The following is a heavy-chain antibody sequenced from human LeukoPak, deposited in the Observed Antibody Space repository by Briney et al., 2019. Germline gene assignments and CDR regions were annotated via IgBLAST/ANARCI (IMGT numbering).Heavy chain of an antibody. J-gene: IGHJ4*02. V-gene: IGHV4-61*02. CDR1: GGSISSGGYY. CDR3: ARAPRGNWNWDY. CDR2: IYTSGST. Sequence: PSETLSLTCTVSGGSISSGGYYWSWIRQPAGKGLEWIGRIYTSGSTNYNPSLKSRVTMSVDTSKNQFSLKLSSVTAADTAVYYCARAPRGNWNWDYWGQGTLVTVSS. D-gene: IGHD1-7*01.